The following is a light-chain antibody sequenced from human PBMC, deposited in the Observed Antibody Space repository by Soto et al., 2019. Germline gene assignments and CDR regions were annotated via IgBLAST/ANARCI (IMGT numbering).Light chain of an antibody. CDR2: WAS. Sequence: DIVMTQYPDSLAVSLGERATINCKSSQSVLYSSNNKNYLAWYQQKPGKTPKLLIYWASNRASGVPDRFSGSVSVTDFTHTISSLKAEDVAVYYCQQYYRPGTVGQGTNVEIK. V-gene: IGKV4-1*01. J-gene: IGKJ1*01. CDR1: QSVLYSSNNKNY. CDR3: QQYYRPGT.